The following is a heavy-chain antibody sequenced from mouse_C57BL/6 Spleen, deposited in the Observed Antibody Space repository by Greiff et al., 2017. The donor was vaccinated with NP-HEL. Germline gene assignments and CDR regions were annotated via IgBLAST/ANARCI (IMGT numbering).Heavy chain of an antibody. Sequence: EVQLQQSGGGLVKPGGSLKLSCAASGFTFSSSAMSWVRQTPEQRLEWVATISDGGSYTYYPDNVKGRFTISRDNAKNNLDLQMSHLKSEDTARDYCARETNWDYLDYWGQGTTLTVSS. V-gene: IGHV5-4*01. CDR2: ISDGGSYT. D-gene: IGHD4-1*01. CDR3: ARETNWDYLDY. CDR1: GFTFSSSA. J-gene: IGHJ2*01.